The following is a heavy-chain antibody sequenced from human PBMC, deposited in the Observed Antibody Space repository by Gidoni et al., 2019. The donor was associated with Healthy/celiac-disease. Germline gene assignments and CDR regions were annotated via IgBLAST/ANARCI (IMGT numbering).Heavy chain of an antibody. CDR1: GFTFSSYG. CDR3: ARPGDILTGYFPVEY. Sequence: QVQLVESGGGVVQPGRSLRLSCAASGFTFSSYGLHWVRQAPGKGLEWVAVIWYDGSNKYYADSVKGRFTISRDNSKNTLYLQMNSLRAEDTAVYYCARPGDILTGYFPVEYWGQGTLVTVSS. J-gene: IGHJ4*02. CDR2: IWYDGSNK. D-gene: IGHD3-9*01. V-gene: IGHV3-33*01.